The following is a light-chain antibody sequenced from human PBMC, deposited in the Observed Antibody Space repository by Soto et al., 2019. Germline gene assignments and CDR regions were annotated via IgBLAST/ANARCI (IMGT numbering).Light chain of an antibody. Sequence: DIQMTQSPSTLSVCVGDRVTITCRASQTISSWLAWYQQKPGKAPKLLIYKASTLKSGVPSRFSGSGSGTEFTLTISSLQPEDFATYYCLQHNNYPLTFGGGTKV. J-gene: IGKJ4*01. V-gene: IGKV1-5*03. CDR3: LQHNNYPLT. CDR1: QTISSW. CDR2: KAS.